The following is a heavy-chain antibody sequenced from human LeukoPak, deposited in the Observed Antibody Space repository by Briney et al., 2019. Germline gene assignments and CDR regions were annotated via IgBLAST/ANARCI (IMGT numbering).Heavy chain of an antibody. J-gene: IGHJ4*02. Sequence: SQTLSLTCTVSGDSISSGSYYWSWIRQPAGKGLEWIGRIYTSGSTNYNPSLKSRVTISVDTSKNQFSLKLSSVTAADTAVYYCARDRYCSGGSCYDYWGQGTLVTVSS. CDR1: GDSISSGSYY. D-gene: IGHD2-15*01. V-gene: IGHV4-61*02. CDR2: IYTSGST. CDR3: ARDRYCSGGSCYDY.